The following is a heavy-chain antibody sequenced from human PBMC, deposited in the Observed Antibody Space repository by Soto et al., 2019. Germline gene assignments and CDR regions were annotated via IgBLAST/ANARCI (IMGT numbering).Heavy chain of an antibody. Sequence: GESLEISCRASGYSFSNFWIAWVRQMPGKGLEWLGIIYPDDSETRYSPPFLGRVTISADKSIKTTYLQWSSLKASDTAIYFCASSVLVTSTMNYFDLWGQGTLVTVSS. CDR1: GYSFSNFW. V-gene: IGHV5-51*01. CDR3: ASSVLVTSTMNYFDL. CDR2: IYPDDSET. D-gene: IGHD3-3*02. J-gene: IGHJ4*02.